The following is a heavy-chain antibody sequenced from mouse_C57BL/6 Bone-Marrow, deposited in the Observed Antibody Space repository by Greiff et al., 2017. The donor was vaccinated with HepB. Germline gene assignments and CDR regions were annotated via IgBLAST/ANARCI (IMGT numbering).Heavy chain of an antibody. CDR1: GYTFTSYW. V-gene: IGHV1-55*01. J-gene: IGHJ1*03. Sequence: VQLQQSGAELVKPGASVKMSCKASGYTFTSYWITWVKQRPGQGLEWIGDIYPGSGSTNYNEKFKSKATLTVDTSSSTAYMQLSSLTSEDSAVYYCASADYYGSSYSGYWYFDVWGTGTTVTVSS. CDR2: IYPGSGST. CDR3: ASADYYGSSYSGYWYFDV. D-gene: IGHD1-1*01.